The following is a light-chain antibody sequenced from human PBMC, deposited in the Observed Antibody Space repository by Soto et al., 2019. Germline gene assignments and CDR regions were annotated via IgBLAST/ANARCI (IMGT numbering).Light chain of an antibody. CDR3: SSYSISTAYL. CDR2: EVS. J-gene: IGLJ1*01. CDR1: SSDVVGYDY. V-gene: IGLV2-14*01. Sequence: QSALTQPASVSGSPGQSITISCTGTSSDVVGYDYVSWYQLHPGKAPNLMVFEVSNRPSGVSYRFSGSKSGNTASLTISGLQAEDEADYFCSSYSISTAYLFGTGTKVTVL.